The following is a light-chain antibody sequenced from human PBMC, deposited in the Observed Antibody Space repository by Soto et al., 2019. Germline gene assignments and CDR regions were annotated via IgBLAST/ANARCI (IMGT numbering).Light chain of an antibody. CDR2: DTS. CDR3: QQRSSWPRT. CDR1: QSVSSY. Sequence: EIVLTQSPATLSLSPGERATLFCRASQSVSSYLAWFQQKPGQAPRLLIYDTSNRATGIPARFSGSGSGTDFTLTISSLEPEDFAVYYCQQRSSWPRTFGQGTKVEFK. J-gene: IGKJ1*01. V-gene: IGKV3-11*01.